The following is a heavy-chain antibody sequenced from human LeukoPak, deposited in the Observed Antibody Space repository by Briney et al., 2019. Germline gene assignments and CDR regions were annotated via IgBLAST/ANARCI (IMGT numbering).Heavy chain of an antibody. CDR2: INSDGRST. J-gene: IGHJ4*02. CDR3: ARDSWLGHFDY. Sequence: TGGSLRLSCAASGFTFSSYWMHWVRQAPGRGLVWVSRINSDGRSTSYADSVKGRFTISRDNAKNTLYLQMNSLRAEDTAVYYCARDSWLGHFDYWGQGTLVTVSS. D-gene: IGHD6-19*01. V-gene: IGHV3-74*01. CDR1: GFTFSSYW.